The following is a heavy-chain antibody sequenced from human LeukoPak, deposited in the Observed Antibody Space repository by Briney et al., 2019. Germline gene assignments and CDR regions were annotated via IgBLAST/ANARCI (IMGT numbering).Heavy chain of an antibody. CDR3: ARLAYGTYDFWSGYPVGYFDY. Sequence: SETLSLTCTVSGGSISSYFWSWIRLPPGKGLEWVGYIYYSGTTNYNPSLKSRVTISVDTSKNQFSLKLSSVTAADTAVYYCARLAYGTYDFWSGYPVGYFDYWGQGTLATVSS. CDR2: IYYSGTT. V-gene: IGHV4-59*12. J-gene: IGHJ4*02. CDR1: GGSISSYF. D-gene: IGHD3-3*01.